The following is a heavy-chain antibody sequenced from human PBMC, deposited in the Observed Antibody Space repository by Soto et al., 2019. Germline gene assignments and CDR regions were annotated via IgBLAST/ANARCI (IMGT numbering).Heavy chain of an antibody. CDR3: ARDHGGSTWFVGIYYYFGVDV. D-gene: IGHD6-13*01. J-gene: IGHJ6*02. V-gene: IGHV3-48*02. CDR2: ISGSSDTI. CDR1: GFTLSSYN. Sequence: EVQLVESGGGLVQPGGSLRLSCAASGFTLSSYNMNCVRQAPGKGLEWVSYISGSSDTIYYLDSVKGRFTISRDNAKNSLYLQMDSLRDEDTAVYYCARDHGGSTWFVGIYYYFGVDVWGQGTTVTVSS.